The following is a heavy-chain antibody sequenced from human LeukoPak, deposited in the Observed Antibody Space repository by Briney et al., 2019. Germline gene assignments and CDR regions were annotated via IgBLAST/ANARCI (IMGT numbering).Heavy chain of an antibody. CDR3: ATFSYESVWGAYRRAYYYGLDV. CDR2: ILSGGDT. D-gene: IGHD3-16*02. CDR1: GFNVTGNY. Sequence: GGSLRLSCAASGFNVTGNYMAWVRQAPGKGLQWVSVILSGGDTKDTDSVRGRFITYRHNDKNTLFLQMNSLGIEDTAVYFCATFSYESVWGAYRRAYYYGLDVWGQGTTVTVSS. V-gene: IGHV3-53*04. J-gene: IGHJ6*02.